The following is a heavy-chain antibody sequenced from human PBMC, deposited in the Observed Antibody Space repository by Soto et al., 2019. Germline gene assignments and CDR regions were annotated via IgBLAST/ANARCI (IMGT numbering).Heavy chain of an antibody. D-gene: IGHD6-19*01. J-gene: IGHJ4*02. V-gene: IGHV5-51*01. Sequence: PGGSVKQECQDPGYSFSGDWFGWVRQMPGKGLEWMGIIYPGDSDTRYSPSFQGQVTISADKSISTAYLQWSSLKASDTAMYYCARLVHSSGRYSGFDYWGQGTLVTVSS. CDR3: ARLVHSSGRYSGFDY. CDR2: IYPGDSDT. CDR1: GYSFSGDW.